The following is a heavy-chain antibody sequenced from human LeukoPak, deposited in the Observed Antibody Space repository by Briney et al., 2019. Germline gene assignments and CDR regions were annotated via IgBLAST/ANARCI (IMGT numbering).Heavy chain of an antibody. CDR1: GYTFTGYD. Sequence: ASVKVSCKASGYTFTGYDINWVRQATGQGLEWMGWMNPNSGNTGYAQKFQGRVTMTRNTSISTAYMELSSLRSEDTAVYYCARARGSIAARRGNWFDPWGQGTLVTVSS. V-gene: IGHV1-8*01. CDR2: MNPNSGNT. CDR3: ARARGSIAARRGNWFDP. J-gene: IGHJ5*02. D-gene: IGHD6-6*01.